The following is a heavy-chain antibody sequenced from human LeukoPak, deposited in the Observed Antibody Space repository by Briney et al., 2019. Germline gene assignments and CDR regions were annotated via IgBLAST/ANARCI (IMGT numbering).Heavy chain of an antibody. CDR2: ISGSGSTI. V-gene: IGHV3-11*04. J-gene: IGHJ4*02. CDR3: ARKDYDFWSGYALDY. D-gene: IGHD3-3*01. Sequence: GGSLRLSCAASGFTFSDYYMSWIRQAPGKGLEWVSYISGSGSTIYYADSVKGRFTISRDNAKNSLYLQMNSLRAEDTAVYYCARKDYDFWSGYALDYWGQGTLVTVSS. CDR1: GFTFSDYY.